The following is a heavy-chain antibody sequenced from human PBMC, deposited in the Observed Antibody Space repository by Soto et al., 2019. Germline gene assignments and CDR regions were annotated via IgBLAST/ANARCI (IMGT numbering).Heavy chain of an antibody. V-gene: IGHV3-23*01. D-gene: IGHD4-17*01. J-gene: IGHJ4*02. CDR2: ISGSGGST. Sequence: PGGSLRLSCAASGFTFSSYAMSWVRQAPGKGLEWVSAISGSGGSTYYADSVKGRFTISRDNSKNTLYLQMNSLRAEDTAVYYCAKVRGDDYGGNPKIWYFDYWGQGTLVTVSS. CDR1: GFTFSSYA. CDR3: AKVRGDDYGGNPKIWYFDY.